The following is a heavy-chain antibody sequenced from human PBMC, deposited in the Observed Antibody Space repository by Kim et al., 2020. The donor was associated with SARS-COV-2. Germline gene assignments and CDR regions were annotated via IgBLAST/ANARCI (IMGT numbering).Heavy chain of an antibody. J-gene: IGHJ6*02. D-gene: IGHD3-22*01. Sequence: LKSRVTISVDTSKNQFSLKLSSVTAADTAVYYCASLDSSGYYSYYYGMDVWGQGTTVTVSS. CDR3: ASLDSSGYYSYYYGMDV. V-gene: IGHV4-59*01.